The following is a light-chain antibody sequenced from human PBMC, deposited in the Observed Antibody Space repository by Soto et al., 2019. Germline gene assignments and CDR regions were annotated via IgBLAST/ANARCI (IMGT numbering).Light chain of an antibody. Sequence: DIQMTQSPSSLSASVGDRVTITCRASQSISTYLTWYQQKPGKAPKLLISATSLLKSGVPSRFSGSGSGTDFTLTISSLQPEDFAVYYCQQSAIPPLTFGGGTKVDIK. CDR1: QSISTY. CDR2: ATS. CDR3: QQSAIPPLT. V-gene: IGKV1-39*01. J-gene: IGKJ4*01.